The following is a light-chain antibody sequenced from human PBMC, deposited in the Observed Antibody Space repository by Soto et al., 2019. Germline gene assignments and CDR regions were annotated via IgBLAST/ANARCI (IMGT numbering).Light chain of an antibody. CDR1: QSISSY. CDR2: AAS. CDR3: KQSYSPPRP. V-gene: IGKV1-39*01. J-gene: IGKJ1*01. Sequence: DIQMTQSPSSLSASVGDRVTITCRASQSISSYLNWYQQKPGKAPKLLIYAASSLQSGVPSRFSGSGSGTDFPLTISSLQPEDFATYYCKQSYSPPRPSGKGTKGEIK.